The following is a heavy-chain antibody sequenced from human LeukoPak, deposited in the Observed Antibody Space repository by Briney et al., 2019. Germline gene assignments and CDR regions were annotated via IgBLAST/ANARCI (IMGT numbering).Heavy chain of an antibody. Sequence: SETLSLTCTVSGGSISSYYWSWIRQPPGKGLEWNGYIYYSGSTNYNPSLKSRVTISVDTSKNQFSLKLSSVTAADTAVYYCARASITMVRGVIKRSWFDPWGQGTLVTVSS. CDR1: GGSISSYY. V-gene: IGHV4-59*01. J-gene: IGHJ5*02. CDR3: ARASITMVRGVIKRSWFDP. D-gene: IGHD3-10*01. CDR2: IYYSGST.